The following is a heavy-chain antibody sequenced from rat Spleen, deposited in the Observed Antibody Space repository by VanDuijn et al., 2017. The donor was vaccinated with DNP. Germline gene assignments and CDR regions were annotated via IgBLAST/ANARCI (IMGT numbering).Heavy chain of an antibody. J-gene: IGHJ3*01. D-gene: IGHD1-1*01. Sequence: EVLLVESGGGLVQPGRSLKLSCAASGFTFSDYYMAWVRQAPTKGLEWVAYISYDGGSAYNGDSVKGRFTISRDNARSILYLQMNSLRSEDMATYYCARPMDYYSGGFAYWGQGTLVTVSS. CDR2: ISYDGGSA. CDR1: GFTFSDYY. V-gene: IGHV5-22*01. CDR3: ARPMDYYSGGFAY.